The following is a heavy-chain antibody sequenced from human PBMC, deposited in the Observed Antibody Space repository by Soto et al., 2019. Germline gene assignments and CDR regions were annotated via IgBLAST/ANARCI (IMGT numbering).Heavy chain of an antibody. CDR2: INPNSGGT. CDR3: ARVKVSGQLGEYYYGMDV. V-gene: IGHV1-2*02. CDR1: GYTFTGYY. D-gene: IGHD6-6*01. Sequence: ASVKVFCKASGYTFTGYYMHWVRQAPGQGLEWMGWINPNSGGTNYAQKFQGRVTMTRDTSISTAYMELSRLRSDDTAVYYCARVKVSGQLGEYYYGMDVWGQGTTVTVSS. J-gene: IGHJ6*02.